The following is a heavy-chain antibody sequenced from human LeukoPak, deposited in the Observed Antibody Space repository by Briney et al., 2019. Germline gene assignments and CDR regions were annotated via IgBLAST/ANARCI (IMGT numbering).Heavy chain of an antibody. D-gene: IGHD3-10*01. Sequence: GGSLRLSCAASGFXFSSYAMHWVRQAPGKGQEYVSAISSNGGSTYYANSVKGRFTISRDNSKSTLYLQMGSLRAEDMAVYYSARIYYYGSGSGYFDYWGQGTLVTVSS. CDR2: ISSNGGST. J-gene: IGHJ4*02. V-gene: IGHV3-64*01. CDR3: ARIYYYGSGSGYFDY. CDR1: GFXFSSYA.